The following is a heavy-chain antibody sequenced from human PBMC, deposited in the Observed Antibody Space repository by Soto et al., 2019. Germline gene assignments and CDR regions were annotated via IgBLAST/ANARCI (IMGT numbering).Heavy chain of an antibody. CDR2: IYYSGST. CDR3: ARGLPDYDILTGYPYYFDY. J-gene: IGHJ4*02. V-gene: IGHV4-59*01. Sequence: SETLSLTCTVSGGSISSYYWSWIRQPPGKGLEWIGYIYYSGSTNYNPSLKSRVTISVDTSKNQFSLKLSSVTAADTAVYYCARGLPDYDILTGYPYYFDYWGQGTLVTVSS. D-gene: IGHD3-9*01. CDR1: GGSISSYY.